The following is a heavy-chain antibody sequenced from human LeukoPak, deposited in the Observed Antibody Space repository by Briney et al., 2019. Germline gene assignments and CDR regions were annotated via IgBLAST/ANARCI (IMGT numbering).Heavy chain of an antibody. J-gene: IGHJ5*02. CDR2: INHSGST. CDR1: GGSFSGYY. Sequence: KTSETLSLTCAVYGGSFSGYYWSWIRQPPGKGLEWIGEINHSGSTNYNPPLKSRVTISVDTSKNQFSLKLSSVTAADTAVYYCARDLIAHNWFDPWGQGTLVTVSS. V-gene: IGHV4-34*01. D-gene: IGHD6-13*01. CDR3: ARDLIAHNWFDP.